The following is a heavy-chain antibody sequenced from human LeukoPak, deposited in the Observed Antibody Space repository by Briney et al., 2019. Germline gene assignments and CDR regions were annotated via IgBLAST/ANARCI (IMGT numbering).Heavy chain of an antibody. CDR3: ASRTTVVTGSTPGLGEYYYYGMDV. D-gene: IGHD4-23*01. V-gene: IGHV1-69*13. CDR1: GGTFSSYA. J-gene: IGHJ6*02. CDR2: IIPIFGTA. Sequence: SVKVSCKASGGTFSSYAISWVRQAPGQGLEWMGGIIPIFGTANYAQKFQGRVTITADESTSTAYMELSSLRSEDTAVYYCASRTTVVTGSTPGLGEYYYYGMDVWGQGTTVTVSS.